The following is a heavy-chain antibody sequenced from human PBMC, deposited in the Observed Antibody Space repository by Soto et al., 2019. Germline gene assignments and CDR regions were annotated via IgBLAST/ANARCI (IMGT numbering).Heavy chain of an antibody. D-gene: IGHD3-22*01. CDR3: ARDLYSYDSSVYCYDEF. CDR1: GLSFSHYW. V-gene: IGHV3-7*03. CDR2: INRDGSEK. J-gene: IGHJ4*02. Sequence: PGGSLRLSCAASGLSFSHYWMSWVRQAPGKGLEWVANINRDGSEKYYVDSVKGRFTISRDNAKKSLYLQMNSLRAEDTAVYYCARDLYSYDSSVYCYDEFWGQGTVVTVFS.